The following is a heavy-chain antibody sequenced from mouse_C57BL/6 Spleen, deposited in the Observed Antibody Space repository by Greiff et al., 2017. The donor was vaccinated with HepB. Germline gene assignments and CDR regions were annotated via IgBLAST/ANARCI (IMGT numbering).Heavy chain of an antibody. Sequence: QVQLQQSGPELVKPGASVKISCKASGYAFSSSWMNWVKQRPGKGLEWIGRIYPGDGDTNYNGKFKGKATLTADKSSSTAYMQLSSLTSEDSAVYFCARRYDYDGGFAYWGKGLWSLSLQ. CDR3: ARRYDYDGGFAY. D-gene: IGHD2-4*01. J-gene: IGHJ3*01. CDR1: GYAFSSSW. V-gene: IGHV1-82*01. CDR2: IYPGDGDT.